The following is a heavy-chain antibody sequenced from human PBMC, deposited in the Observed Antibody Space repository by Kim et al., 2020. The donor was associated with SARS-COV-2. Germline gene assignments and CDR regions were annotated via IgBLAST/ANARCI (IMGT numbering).Heavy chain of an antibody. J-gene: IGHJ4*02. CDR3: ARHATNGGSCYCLLDC. Sequence: SETLSLTCIVSGDSISGSNFIWGWIRQPPGKGLEWIGSIYHTGNTYYNPSLKSRVTISVDTSENQFSLKLSSVTAADTAVYYCARHATNGGSCYCLLDCWGPGTLVTVSS. CDR1: GDSISGSNFI. CDR2: IYHTGNT. D-gene: IGHD2-15*01. V-gene: IGHV4-39*01.